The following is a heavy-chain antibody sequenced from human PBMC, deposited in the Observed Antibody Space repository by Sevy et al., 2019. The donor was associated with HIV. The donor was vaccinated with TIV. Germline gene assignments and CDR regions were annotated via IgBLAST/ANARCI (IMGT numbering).Heavy chain of an antibody. D-gene: IGHD6-13*01. CDR1: GFTFGDYC. J-gene: IGHJ4*02. V-gene: IGHV3-49*04. Sequence: GGSLRLSCTASGFTFGDYCMSWVRQAPGKGLEWVAFLRSDVYGGTVDHAASVRGRLVISRDDSKTIAYLQMNDLKTADTGVYYCTRWKAAQSIFDYWGQGALVTVSS. CDR2: LRSDVYGGTV. CDR3: TRWKAAQSIFDY.